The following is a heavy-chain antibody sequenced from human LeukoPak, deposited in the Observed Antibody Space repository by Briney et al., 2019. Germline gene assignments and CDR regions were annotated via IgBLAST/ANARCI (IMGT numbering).Heavy chain of an antibody. CDR1: GGSISSSY. V-gene: IGHV4-59*01. Sequence: KPSETLSLTCTVSGGSISSSYWSWIRQPPGKGLEWIGCLFYSGSTNYNPSLKSRVTISVDTSNNQLSLKLRSVTAADTAIYYCARDQGYDFWSGYSAYDHWGQGTLVTVSS. D-gene: IGHD3-3*01. CDR2: LFYSGST. CDR3: ARDQGYDFWSGYSAYDH. J-gene: IGHJ4*02.